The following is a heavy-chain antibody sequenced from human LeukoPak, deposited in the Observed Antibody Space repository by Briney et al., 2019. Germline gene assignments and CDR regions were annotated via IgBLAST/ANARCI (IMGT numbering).Heavy chain of an antibody. V-gene: IGHV3-48*04. Sequence: EPGGSLRLSCAASGFTFSSFAMNWVRQAPGKGLEWVSYISSSSTTIYYADSVKGRFTISRDNAKNSLYLQMNSLRAEDTAVYYCASAIVVVTATRAFDYWGQGTLVTVSS. CDR3: ASAIVVVTATRAFDY. J-gene: IGHJ4*02. D-gene: IGHD2-21*02. CDR1: GFTFSSFA. CDR2: ISSSSTTI.